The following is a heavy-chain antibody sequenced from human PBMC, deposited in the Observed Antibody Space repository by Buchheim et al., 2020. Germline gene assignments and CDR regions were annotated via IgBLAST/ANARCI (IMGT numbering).Heavy chain of an antibody. V-gene: IGHV1-69*02. CDR3: ARLGGYDERSYYYYGMDV. D-gene: IGHD5-12*01. J-gene: IGHJ6*02. CDR1: GGTFSSYT. CDR2: IIPILGIA. Sequence: QVQLVQSGAEVKKPGSSVKVSCKASGGTFSSYTISWVRQAPGQGLEWMGRIIPILGIANYAQKFQGRVTITADKSTSTAYMELSSLRSEDTAVYYCARLGGYDERSYYYYGMDVWGQGTT.